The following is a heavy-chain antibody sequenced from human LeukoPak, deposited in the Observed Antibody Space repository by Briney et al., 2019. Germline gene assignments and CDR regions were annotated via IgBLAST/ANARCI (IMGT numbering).Heavy chain of an antibody. CDR1: GYTFTSYY. V-gene: IGHV1-46*01. J-gene: IGHJ6*04. D-gene: IGHD6-13*01. CDR2: INPSGGST. CDR3: ARDLIAAAGSVYGMDV. Sequence: ASVKVSCKASGYTFTSYYMHWVRQAPGQGLEWMGIINPSGGSTSYAQKFQGRVTMTRDTSTSTVYMELRSLRSEDTAVYYCARDLIAAAGSVYGMDVWGKGTTVTVSS.